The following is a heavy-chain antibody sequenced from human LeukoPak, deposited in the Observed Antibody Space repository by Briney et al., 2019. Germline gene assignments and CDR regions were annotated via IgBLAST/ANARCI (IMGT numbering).Heavy chain of an antibody. V-gene: IGHV3-15*01. J-gene: IGHJ4*02. CDR2: IKSKTDGGTT. CDR1: GFTFSNAW. CDR3: TTDVQWLREVDY. D-gene: IGHD5-12*01. Sequence: TGGSLRLSCAASGFTFSNAWMSWVRQAPGKGLEWVGRIKSKTDGGTTDYAAPVKGRFTISRDDSKNTLYLQMNSLKTEDTAVYYCTTDVQWLREVDYWGQGTLVTVSS.